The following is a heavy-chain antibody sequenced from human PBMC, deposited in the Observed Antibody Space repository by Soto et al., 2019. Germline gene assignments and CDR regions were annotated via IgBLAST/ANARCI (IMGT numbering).Heavy chain of an antibody. Sequence: GASVKVSCKASGYTFTGYYMHWVRQAPGQGLEWMGWINPNSGGTNYAQKFQGRVTMTTDESTSTAYMELSRLRSEDTAVYYCARDHLYSGYSYGYNYYYGMDVWGQGTTVTVSS. CDR1: GYTFTGYY. V-gene: IGHV1-2*02. D-gene: IGHD5-18*01. CDR3: ARDHLYSGYSYGYNYYYGMDV. CDR2: INPNSGGT. J-gene: IGHJ6*02.